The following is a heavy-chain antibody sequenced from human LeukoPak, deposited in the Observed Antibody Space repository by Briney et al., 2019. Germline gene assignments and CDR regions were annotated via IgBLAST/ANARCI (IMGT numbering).Heavy chain of an antibody. D-gene: IGHD6-13*01. CDR1: GYTFTGYY. Sequence: GASVKVSCKASGYTFTGYYMHWVRQAPGQGLEWMGWINPNSGGTNYAQKFQGRVTMTRDTSISTAYMELSRLRSDDTAVYYCARGVRVAAAGTVGLSIDYWGQGTLVTVSS. CDR2: INPNSGGT. J-gene: IGHJ4*02. CDR3: ARGVRVAAAGTVGLSIDY. V-gene: IGHV1-2*02.